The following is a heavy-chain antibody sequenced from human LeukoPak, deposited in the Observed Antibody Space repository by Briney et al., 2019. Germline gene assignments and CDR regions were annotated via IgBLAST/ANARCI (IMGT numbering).Heavy chain of an antibody. J-gene: IGHJ4*02. CDR1: GYSXNXXW. CDR3: ARHFRVGATQSNFDY. CDR2: IYPGDSDT. D-gene: IGHD1-26*01. Sequence: GESLKISCKGSGYSXNXXWIAXXXXXPGKGLEWMGIIYPGDSDTRYSPSFKGQVNISADKSISTAYLQWSSLKASDTAIYYRARHFRVGATQSNFDYWGQGTLVTVSS. V-gene: IGHV5-51*01.